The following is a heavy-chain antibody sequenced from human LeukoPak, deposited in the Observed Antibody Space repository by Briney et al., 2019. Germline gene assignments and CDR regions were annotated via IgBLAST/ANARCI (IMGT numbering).Heavy chain of an antibody. J-gene: IGHJ5*02. D-gene: IGHD2-15*01. CDR2: VNLQGST. V-gene: IGHV4-4*02. Sequence: SETLSLTCGVSGGSISNTNWWTWVRQPPGKGLEWIGEVNLQGSTNYNPSLKSRVAISVDTSKNQFSLKLSSVTAADTAVYYCVTEPGYCTGGRCYGGWFDPWGQGTLVTVSS. CDR3: VTEPGYCTGGRCYGGWFDP. CDR1: GGSISNTNW.